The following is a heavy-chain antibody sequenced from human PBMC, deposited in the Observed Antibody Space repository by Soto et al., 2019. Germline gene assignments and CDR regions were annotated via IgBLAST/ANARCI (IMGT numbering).Heavy chain of an antibody. CDR3: AKGKPRITMVRGVEFGDY. Sequence: GGSLRLSCAASGFTFSSYAMSWVRQAPGKGLEWVSAISGSGGSTYYADSVKGRFTISRDNSKNTLYLQMNSLRAEDTAVYYCAKGKPRITMVRGVEFGDYWGQGTLVTVSS. J-gene: IGHJ4*02. CDR1: GFTFSSYA. D-gene: IGHD3-10*01. CDR2: ISGSGGST. V-gene: IGHV3-23*01.